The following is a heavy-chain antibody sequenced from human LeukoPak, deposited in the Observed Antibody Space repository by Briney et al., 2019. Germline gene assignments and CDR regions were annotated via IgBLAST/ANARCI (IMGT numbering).Heavy chain of an antibody. D-gene: IGHD6-13*01. Sequence: SETLSLTCTVSGGSISSSSYYWGWIRQPPGKGLEWIGSIYYSGSTYYNPSLKSRVTISVDTSKNQFSLKLSSVTAADTAVYYCARAGFWAAAGYFDYWGQGTLVTVSS. CDR3: ARAGFWAAAGYFDY. CDR1: GGSISSSSYY. V-gene: IGHV4-39*01. J-gene: IGHJ4*02. CDR2: IYYSGST.